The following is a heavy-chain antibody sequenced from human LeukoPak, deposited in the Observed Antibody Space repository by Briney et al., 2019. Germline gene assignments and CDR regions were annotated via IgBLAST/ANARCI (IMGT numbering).Heavy chain of an antibody. CDR2: ISYDGSNK. D-gene: IGHD3-22*01. CDR1: GFTLSSYA. J-gene: IGHJ4*02. V-gene: IGHV3-30*04. CDR3: ARERTMIVVVTPGDY. Sequence: GGSLRLSCAASGFTLSSYAMHWVRQAPGKGLEWVAVISYDGSNKYYADSVKGRFTISRDNSKNTLYLQMNSLRAEDTAVYYCARERTMIVVVTPGDYWGQGTLVTVSS.